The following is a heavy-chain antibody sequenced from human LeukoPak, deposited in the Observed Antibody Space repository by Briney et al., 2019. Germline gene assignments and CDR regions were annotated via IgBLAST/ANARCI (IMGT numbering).Heavy chain of an antibody. CDR3: ATGERGWFDP. Sequence: ASETLSLTCAVYGGSFSGFSWNWIRQPPGKGLEWIGVIYHSGGTSYNSSLKSRVTISIDTSKNQFSLRLNNVTAADAAVYYCATGERGWFDPWGQGTLVTVSS. CDR1: GGSFSGFS. CDR2: IYHSGGT. D-gene: IGHD1-1*01. V-gene: IGHV4-34*01. J-gene: IGHJ5*02.